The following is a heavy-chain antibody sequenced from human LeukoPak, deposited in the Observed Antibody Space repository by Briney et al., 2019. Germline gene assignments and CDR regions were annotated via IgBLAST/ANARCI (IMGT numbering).Heavy chain of an antibody. CDR1: VGSICNYL. J-gene: IGHJ5*02. CDR3: ARDRWFDP. V-gene: IGHV4-59*01. CDR2: IYYSGNT. Sequence: SETLSLTCTGPVGSICNYLWSWIRQPPGKGLEWIGYIYYSGNTNYNPSLKSRVTLSVDTSKNQCSLTLSSVTAADTAVYYCARDRWFDPWGQGTLVTVSS.